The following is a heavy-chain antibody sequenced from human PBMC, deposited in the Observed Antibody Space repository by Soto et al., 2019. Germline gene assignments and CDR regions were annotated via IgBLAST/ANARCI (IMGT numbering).Heavy chain of an antibody. Sequence: SETLSLTCTVSGGSISSYYWSWIRQPPGKGLEWIGYIYYSGSTNYNPSLKSRVTISVDTSKNQFSLKLSSVTAVDTAVYYCASRRWFGAEWGAFDIWGQGTMVTVSS. CDR2: IYYSGST. V-gene: IGHV4-59*01. CDR3: ASRRWFGAEWGAFDI. CDR1: GGSISSYY. D-gene: IGHD3-10*01. J-gene: IGHJ3*02.